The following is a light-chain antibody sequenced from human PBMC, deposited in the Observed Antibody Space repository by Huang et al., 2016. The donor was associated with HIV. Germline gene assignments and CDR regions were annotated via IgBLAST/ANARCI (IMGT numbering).Light chain of an antibody. CDR2: DSS. Sequence: IVITQSPATLSVSPGERATLSCRASQTIKTNLVWYQQRLGQPPSLLIYDSSARATCFPVRFSGSGSGTNFTLPISSLQSEDFAVYYCQHYGNWPPWTFGPGTKVEMK. CDR3: QHYGNWPPWT. J-gene: IGKJ1*01. V-gene: IGKV3-15*01. CDR1: QTIKTN.